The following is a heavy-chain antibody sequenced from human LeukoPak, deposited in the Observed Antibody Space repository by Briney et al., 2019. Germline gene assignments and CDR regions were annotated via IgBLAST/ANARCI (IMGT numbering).Heavy chain of an antibody. CDR2: ISNDGSKT. CDR1: GFTFSLYG. D-gene: IGHD3-10*01. J-gene: IGHJ4*02. Sequence: GRSLRLSCAASGFTFSLYGMHWARQAPGKGLEWVALISNDGSKTYYADSVKGRFTISRDNSKNTVYLQVSSLRADDTAVYYCAKDSRGANFGDFDYWGQGTLVTVSS. CDR3: AKDSRGANFGDFDY. V-gene: IGHV3-33*06.